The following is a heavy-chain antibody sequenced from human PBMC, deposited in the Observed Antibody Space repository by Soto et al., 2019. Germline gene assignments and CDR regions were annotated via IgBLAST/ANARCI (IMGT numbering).Heavy chain of an antibody. CDR3: ARDHIQRRIAAYLDWFDP. CDR1: GFTFSSYS. CDR2: ISSSSSYI. Sequence: GGSLRLSCAASGFTFSSYSMNWVRQAPGKGLEWVSSISSSSSYIYYADSVKGRFTISRDNAKNSLYLQMNSLRAEDTAVYYCARDHIQRRIAAYLDWFDPWGQGTLVTVSS. J-gene: IGHJ5*02. V-gene: IGHV3-21*01. D-gene: IGHD6-13*01.